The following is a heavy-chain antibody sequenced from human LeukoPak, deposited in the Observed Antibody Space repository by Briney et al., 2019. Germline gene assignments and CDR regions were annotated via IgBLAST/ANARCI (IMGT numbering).Heavy chain of an antibody. D-gene: IGHD4-11*01. CDR2: IWSDATEK. CDR1: GFTFSSYA. J-gene: IGHJ4*02. V-gene: IGHV3-33*08. CDR3: ARDAQRGFDYSNSLEY. Sequence: PGGSLRLSCAASGFTFSSYAMIWVRQAPGKGLEWVAVIWSDATEKYYGDAVKGRFTISRDNSRNTLYLQMNSLRVEDTAVYYCARDAQRGFDYSNSLEYWGQGTLVTVSS.